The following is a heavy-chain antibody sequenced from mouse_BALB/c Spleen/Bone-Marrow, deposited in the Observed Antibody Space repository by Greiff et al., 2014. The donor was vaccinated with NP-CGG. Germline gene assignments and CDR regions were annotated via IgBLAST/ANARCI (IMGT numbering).Heavy chain of an antibody. D-gene: IGHD1-1*01. Sequence: VQLKESGGGLAQPGGSLKLSCAASGFDSSGYWMSWVRQAPGKGLEWIGEINPDSSTINYTPSLKDKFIISRDNAKNTLYLQMSKVRSEDTALYYCARLGYYGTMDYWGQGTSVTVSS. CDR1: GFDSSGYW. CDR3: ARLGYYGTMDY. V-gene: IGHV4-1*02. CDR2: INPDSSTI. J-gene: IGHJ4*01.